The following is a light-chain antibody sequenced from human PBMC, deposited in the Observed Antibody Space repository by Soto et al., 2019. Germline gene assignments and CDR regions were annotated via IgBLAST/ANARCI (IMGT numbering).Light chain of an antibody. CDR2: GAS. V-gene: IGKV3-20*01. J-gene: IGKJ5*01. CDR1: QTVTSNY. Sequence: DIVMTQSPCPLSLSPGAEATLSCRASQTVTSNYLVWYQQRPGQAPRLLIYGASARATGIPDRFSGSGSGRDFTLTLSRLGPADFAVYYCQQYGTSPITFGQGPRLQ. CDR3: QQYGTSPIT.